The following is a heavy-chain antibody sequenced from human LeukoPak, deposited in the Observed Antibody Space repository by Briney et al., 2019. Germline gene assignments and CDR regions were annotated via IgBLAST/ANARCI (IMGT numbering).Heavy chain of an antibody. CDR1: GFTFGDYA. CDR2: ISYDGSNK. J-gene: IGHJ4*02. CDR3: ARALYSSSWSGGLDY. V-gene: IGHV3-30-3*01. D-gene: IGHD6-13*01. Sequence: GGSLRLSCTASGFTFGDYAMSWVRQAPGKGLEWVAVISYDGSNKYYADSVKGRFTISRDNSRNTLYLQMNSLRAEDTAVYYCARALYSSSWSGGLDYWGQGTLVTVSS.